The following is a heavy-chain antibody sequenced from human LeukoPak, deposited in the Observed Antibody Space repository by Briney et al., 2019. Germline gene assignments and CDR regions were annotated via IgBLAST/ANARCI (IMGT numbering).Heavy chain of an antibody. CDR2: INHSGST. CDR1: GGSFSGYY. CDR3: ARGPDFDY. Sequence: SETLSLTCAVYGGSFSGYYWSWIRQPPGKGLEWIGEINHSGSTNYNPSLKSRVTISVDTSKNQFSLKLSSVTAADTAVYYCARGPDFDYWGQGTLVTISS. V-gene: IGHV4-34*01. J-gene: IGHJ4*02.